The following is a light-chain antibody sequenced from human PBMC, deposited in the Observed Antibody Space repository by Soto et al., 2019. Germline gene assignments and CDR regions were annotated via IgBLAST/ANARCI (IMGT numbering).Light chain of an antibody. CDR2: AAS. V-gene: IGKV1-39*01. CDR3: QQGYSTPWT. Sequence: DIQMTQSPSSLSASVGDRVTITCRASQSISTYLHWYQQKSGEAPKLPIYAASHLQSGVPSRFSGSGSGTHFTLTMNSVQPEDFATYYCQQGYSTPWTFGQGTKVDSK. CDR1: QSISTY. J-gene: IGKJ1*01.